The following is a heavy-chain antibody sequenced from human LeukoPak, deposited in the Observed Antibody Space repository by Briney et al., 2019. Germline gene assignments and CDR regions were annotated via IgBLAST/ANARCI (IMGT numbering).Heavy chain of an antibody. CDR1: GGSFSGYY. D-gene: IGHD6-19*01. V-gene: IGHV4-34*01. Sequence: SETLSLTCAVYGGSFSGYYWSWIRQPPGKGLEWIGEINHSGSTNYNPSPKSRVTISVDTSKNQFSLKLSSVTAADTAVYYCARDPKRQWLAQLLSNDAFDIWGQGTMVTVFS. J-gene: IGHJ3*02. CDR2: INHSGST. CDR3: ARDPKRQWLAQLLSNDAFDI.